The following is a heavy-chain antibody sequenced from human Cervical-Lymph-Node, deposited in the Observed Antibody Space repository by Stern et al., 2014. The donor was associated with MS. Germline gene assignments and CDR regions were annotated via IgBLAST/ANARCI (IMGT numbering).Heavy chain of an antibody. CDR2: HDPEDGET. J-gene: IGHJ4*01. Sequence: QMQMVQSGAEVKKPGASVKVSCKVSGYRLSELSMHWVRQAPGKGIEWMGSHDPEDGETIYAQKFQGRVTMTEDTPADTASMEMRSLRSEDTAVYYCATGHFWSGYYISNWGHGTLVTVSS. CDR1: GYRLSELS. CDR3: ATGHFWSGYYISN. D-gene: IGHD3-3*02. V-gene: IGHV1-24*01.